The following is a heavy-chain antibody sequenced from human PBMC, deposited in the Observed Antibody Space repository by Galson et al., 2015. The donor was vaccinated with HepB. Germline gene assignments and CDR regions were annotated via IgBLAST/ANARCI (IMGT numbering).Heavy chain of an antibody. J-gene: IGHJ4*02. V-gene: IGHV1-18*01. D-gene: IGHD6-13*01. CDR2: ISAYNGNT. CDR3: ARFRDSSSWYRYFDY. CDR1: GYTFTSYG. Sequence: SVKVSCKASGYTFTSYGISWVRQAPGQGLEWMGWISAYNGNTNYAQKLQGRVTMTTDTSTSTAYMELRSLRSGDTAVYYCARFRDSSSWYRYFDYWGQGTLVTVSS.